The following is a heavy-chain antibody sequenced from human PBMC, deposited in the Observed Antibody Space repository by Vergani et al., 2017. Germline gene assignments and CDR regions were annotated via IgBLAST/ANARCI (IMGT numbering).Heavy chain of an antibody. CDR1: GCTFSSYA. CDR2: ISYDGSNK. V-gene: IGHV3-30-3*01. D-gene: IGHD6-19*01. CDR3: AREGGIAVADSFDY. J-gene: IGHJ4*02. Sequence: QVQLVESGGGVVQPGRSLRLSCAASGCTFSSYAMHWVRQAPGKGLEWVAVISYDGSNKYYADSVKGRFTISRDNSKNTLYLQMNSLRAEDTAVYYCAREGGIAVADSFDYWGQGTLVTVSS.